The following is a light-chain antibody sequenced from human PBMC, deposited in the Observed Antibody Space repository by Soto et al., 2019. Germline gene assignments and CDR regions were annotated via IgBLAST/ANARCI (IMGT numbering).Light chain of an antibody. CDR3: QQYNDGLT. CDR2: DAS. CDR1: QSVSSN. J-gene: IGKJ4*02. V-gene: IGKV3-15*01. Sequence: EIVMTQSPATLSVSPGERATLSCRASQSVSSNLAWYHQKPGQAPRLIIYDASTRATGIPARLSGSGSGTEFTLTIRSLQAEDFEDYYCQQYNDGLTFGGGTKVEIK.